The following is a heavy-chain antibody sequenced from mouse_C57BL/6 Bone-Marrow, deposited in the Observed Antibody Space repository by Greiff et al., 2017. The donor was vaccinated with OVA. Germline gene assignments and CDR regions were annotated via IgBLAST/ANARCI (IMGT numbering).Heavy chain of an antibody. D-gene: IGHD2-1*01. J-gene: IGHJ2*01. CDR2: INPNNGGT. CDR1: GYTFTDYY. V-gene: IGHV1-26*01. CDR3: ANLLWVY. Sequence: EVQLQQSGPELVKPGASVKISCKASGYTFTDYYMNWVKQSHGKSLEWIGDINPNNGGTSYNQKFKGKATLTVDKSSSTAYMELRSLTSEDSAVYYCANLLWVYWGQGTTLTVSS.